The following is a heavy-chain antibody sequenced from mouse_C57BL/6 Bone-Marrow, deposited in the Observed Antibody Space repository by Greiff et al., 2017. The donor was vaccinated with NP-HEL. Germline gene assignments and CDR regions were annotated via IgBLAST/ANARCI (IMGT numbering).Heavy chain of an antibody. CDR1: GFNIKDDY. CDR2: IDPENGDT. D-gene: IGHD2-3*01. Sequence: VQLQQSGAELVRPGASVKLSCTASGFNIKDDYMHWVKQRPEQGLEWIGWIDPENGDTEYASKFQGKATITADTSSNTAYLQLSSLTSEDTAVYYCTSYDGYYVAMDYWGQGTSVTVSS. CDR3: TSYDGYYVAMDY. J-gene: IGHJ4*01. V-gene: IGHV14-4*01.